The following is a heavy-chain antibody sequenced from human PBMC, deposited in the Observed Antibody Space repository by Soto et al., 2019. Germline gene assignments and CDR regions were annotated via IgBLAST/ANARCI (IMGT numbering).Heavy chain of an antibody. CDR2: INEDSSYI. J-gene: IGHJ6*03. CDR1: GFTFSSYS. Sequence: EVQLVESGGGLVKPWGSLRLSCAASGFTFSSYSMNWFRQAPGKGLEWVSSINEDSSYIYYANSLRGRFTISRDNAKDSLYLQMNYLRAEDTAVYYCVRDFGRYFRSGYMDVWGDGATVTVSS. V-gene: IGHV3-21*02. D-gene: IGHD3-9*01. CDR3: VRDFGRYFRSGYMDV.